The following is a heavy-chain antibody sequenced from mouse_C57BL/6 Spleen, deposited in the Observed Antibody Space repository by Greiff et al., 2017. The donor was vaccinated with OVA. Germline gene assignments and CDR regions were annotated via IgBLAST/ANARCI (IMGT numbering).Heavy chain of an antibody. Sequence: VQLQESGAELVRPGTSVKLSCKASGYTFTSYWMHWVKQRPGQGLEWIGVIDPSDSYTNYNQKFKGKATLTVDTSSSTAYMQLSSLTSEDSAVYYCARWLPWYFDVWGTGTTVTVSS. CDR3: ARWLPWYFDV. V-gene: IGHV1-59*01. D-gene: IGHD2-2*01. J-gene: IGHJ1*03. CDR1: GYTFTSYW. CDR2: IDPSDSYT.